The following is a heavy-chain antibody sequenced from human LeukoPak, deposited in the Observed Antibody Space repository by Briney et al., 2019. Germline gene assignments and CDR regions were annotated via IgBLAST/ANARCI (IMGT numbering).Heavy chain of an antibody. CDR2: IKQDGSEE. J-gene: IGHJ1*01. CDR1: GFTFSSYW. Sequence: HPGGSLRLSCAASGFTFSSYWMSWVRQAPGKGLEWVANIKQDGSEEYYVDSVKGRFTISRDNAKNSLYLQMNSLRAEDTAVYYCASSPSIWSDPAEYFQHWGQGTLVTVSS. CDR3: ASSPSIWSDPAEYFQH. D-gene: IGHD2-8*02. V-gene: IGHV3-7*01.